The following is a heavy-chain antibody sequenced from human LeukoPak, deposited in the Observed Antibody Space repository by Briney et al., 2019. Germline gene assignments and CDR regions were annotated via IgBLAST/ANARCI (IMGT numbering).Heavy chain of an antibody. CDR3: ARRGGWLAPFDY. CDR2: INHSGST. Sequence: SETLSLTCAVYSGSFSGYYWSWIRQPPGKGLEWIGEINHSGSTNYNPSLKSRVTISVDTSKNQFSLKLSSVTAADTAVYYCARRGGWLAPFDYWGQGTLVTVSS. CDR1: SGSFSGYY. V-gene: IGHV4-34*01. J-gene: IGHJ4*02. D-gene: IGHD6-19*01.